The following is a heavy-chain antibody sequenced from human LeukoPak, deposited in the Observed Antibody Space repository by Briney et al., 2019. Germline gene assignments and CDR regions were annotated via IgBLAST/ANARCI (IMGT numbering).Heavy chain of an antibody. CDR1: GYTFSSYG. V-gene: IGHV1-18*01. Sequence: ASVKVSCKASGYTFSSYGISWVQQAPGQGLEWMGWISAYNGNTNYAQMLQGRVTMTTDTSTSTAYMEVRSLRSDDTAMYYCARDVGDIVTIPAAISVPWGQGTLVTVSS. CDR2: ISAYNGNT. J-gene: IGHJ5*02. CDR3: ARDVGDIVTIPAAISVP. D-gene: IGHD2-2*01.